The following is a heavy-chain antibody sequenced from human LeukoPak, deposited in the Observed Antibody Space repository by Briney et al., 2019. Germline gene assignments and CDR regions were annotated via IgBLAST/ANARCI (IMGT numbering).Heavy chain of an antibody. V-gene: IGHV3-48*01. J-gene: IGHJ6*02. CDR1: GFTFSGYS. CDR3: ARDPLDYRKYYYYGVDV. Sequence: GGSLRLSCAASGFTFSGYSMHWVRQAPGKGLGWISYISGSSTTISYADSVKGRFTISRDNANHSVYLQMNSLRAEDTAVYYCARDPLDYRKYYYYGVDVWGQGTTVTVSS. CDR2: ISGSSTTI. D-gene: IGHD4-11*01.